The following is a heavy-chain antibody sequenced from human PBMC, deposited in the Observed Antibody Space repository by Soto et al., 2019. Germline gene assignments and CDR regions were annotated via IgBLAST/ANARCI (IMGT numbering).Heavy chain of an antibody. J-gene: IGHJ4*02. D-gene: IGHD6-19*01. CDR2: LSGSGTRT. Sequence: GGSLRPSCAASGFSFVNYAMNWVRQAPGKGLEWVSGLSGSGTRTYYADSVKGRFTIPRDNSRDTLFLQMNSLTADDTAVYYCAKATTNGGWFNPFDSWGQGALVTVSS. CDR3: AKATTNGGWFNPFDS. V-gene: IGHV3-23*01. CDR1: GFSFVNYA.